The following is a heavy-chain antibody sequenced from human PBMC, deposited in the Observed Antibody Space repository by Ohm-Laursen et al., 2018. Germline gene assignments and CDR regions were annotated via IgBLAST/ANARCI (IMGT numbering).Heavy chain of an antibody. V-gene: IGHV4-4*07. D-gene: IGHD6-19*01. CDR2: IYTSGST. Sequence: SDTLSLTCTVSGGSISSYYWSWIRQPAGKGLEWIGRIYTSGSTNYNPSLKSRVTTSVDTSKNQFSLKLSSVTAADTAVYYCARAAGSSGWYYFDYWGQGTLVTVSS. CDR3: ARAAGSSGWYYFDY. J-gene: IGHJ4*02. CDR1: GGSISSYY.